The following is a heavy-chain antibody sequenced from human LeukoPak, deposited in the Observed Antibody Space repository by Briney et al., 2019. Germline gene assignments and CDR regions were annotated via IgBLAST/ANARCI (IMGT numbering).Heavy chain of an antibody. CDR3: ARDRGYYYDSSGYYDY. D-gene: IGHD3-22*01. J-gene: IGHJ4*02. CDR2: ISAYNGNT. V-gene: IGHV1-18*01. CDR1: GYTFTSYG. Sequence: ASVKVSCKASGYTFTSYGISWVRQAPGQGLEWMGWISAYNGNTNYAQKLQGRVTMTTDTSTSTAYMELRSLRSDDTAVYYCARDRGYYYDSSGYYDYWGRGTLATVSS.